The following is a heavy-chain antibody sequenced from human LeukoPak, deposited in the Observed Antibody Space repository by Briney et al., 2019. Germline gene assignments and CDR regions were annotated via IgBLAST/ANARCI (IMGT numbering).Heavy chain of an antibody. CDR2: ISAYNGNT. D-gene: IGHD2-2*01. V-gene: IGHV1-18*01. Sequence: ASVKVSCKASGYTFTSYGISWVRQAPGQGLDWMGWISAYNGNTNYAQKLQGRVTMTTDTSTSTAYMELRSLRSDDTAVYYCAREMGYCSSTSCYATFDYWGQGTLVTVSS. J-gene: IGHJ4*02. CDR1: GYTFTSYG. CDR3: AREMGYCSSTSCYATFDY.